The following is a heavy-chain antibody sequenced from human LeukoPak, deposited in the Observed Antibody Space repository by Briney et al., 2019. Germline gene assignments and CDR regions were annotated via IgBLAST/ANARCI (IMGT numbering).Heavy chain of an antibody. CDR1: GYTFTGYY. V-gene: IGHV1-2*06. CDR2: INPNSGGT. Sequence: ASVKVSCKASGYTFTGYYMHWVRQAPGQGLEWMGRINPNSGGTNYAQKFQGRVTMTRDTSISTAYMDLTRLRSDDTAVYYCASRLMVAATWFDPWGQGTLVTVSS. CDR3: ASRLMVAATWFDP. J-gene: IGHJ5*02. D-gene: IGHD2-15*01.